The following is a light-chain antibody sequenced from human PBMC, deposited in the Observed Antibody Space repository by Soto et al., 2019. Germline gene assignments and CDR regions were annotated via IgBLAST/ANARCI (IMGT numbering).Light chain of an antibody. J-gene: IGKJ1*01. CDR2: EAS. CDR1: QSISNW. CDR3: PQFAGALWT. V-gene: IGKV1-5*01. Sequence: GDRVTITCRASQSISNWLAWDQQKPGKAPKLLLDEASRLESGGPSRFSGSGSGTDFTLTSSRLEPEAFAVYCCPQFAGALWTFGPGTKVDIK.